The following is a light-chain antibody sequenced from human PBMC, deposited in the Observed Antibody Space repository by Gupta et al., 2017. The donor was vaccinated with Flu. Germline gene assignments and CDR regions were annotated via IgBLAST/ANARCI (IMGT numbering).Light chain of an antibody. J-gene: IGKJ2*01. V-gene: IGKV3-15*01. CDR1: LNLYGN. CDR3: QHEHTWPFV. Sequence: PATTSASAGESVTVSCRACLNLYGNLTWYPPTPGHAPRLLISGPPTRACGVPARFSGVGSGTEFTLTITRRQSEDSAVYYCQHEHTWPFVFGQGTKVDIK. CDR2: GPP.